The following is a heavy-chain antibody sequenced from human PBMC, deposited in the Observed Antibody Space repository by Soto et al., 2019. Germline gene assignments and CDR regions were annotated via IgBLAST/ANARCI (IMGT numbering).Heavy chain of an antibody. CDR1: GFTFSNYA. J-gene: IGHJ4*02. V-gene: IGHV3-23*01. D-gene: IGHD3-22*01. Sequence: GGSLRLSCAASGFTFSNYAMTWVRQAPGKGLEWVSALSGSGVSTYYADSVMGRFTISRDNSKNTVYLQMNSLRAEDTAVYYCAKIEPRFYYDSTGYSPFDYWGQGTLVTVSS. CDR2: LSGSGVST. CDR3: AKIEPRFYYDSTGYSPFDY.